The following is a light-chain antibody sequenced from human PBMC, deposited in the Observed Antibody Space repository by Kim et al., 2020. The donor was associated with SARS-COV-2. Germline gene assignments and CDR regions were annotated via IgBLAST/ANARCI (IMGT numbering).Light chain of an antibody. Sequence: PGERATLSCRTSQLVASNLAWYQQKPGQPPRLLIYGISTRATGIPVRFSGSGSGTEFTLTISSLQSEDFAVYYCQQYNNWPLTFGGGTKVDI. J-gene: IGKJ4*01. CDR2: GIS. V-gene: IGKV3-15*01. CDR3: QQYNNWPLT. CDR1: QLVASN.